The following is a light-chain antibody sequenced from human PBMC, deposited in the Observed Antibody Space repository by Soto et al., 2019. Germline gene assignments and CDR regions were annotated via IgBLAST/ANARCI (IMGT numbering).Light chain of an antibody. J-gene: IGLJ2*01. Sequence: QLVLTQPPSASASLGASVKLTCTLSSGHSSYAIAWHQKQPEKGPRSLMDLNNDGSHTTGDGIPDRFSGSSSGAARYLIISSLPSEDADDYYCQTWGTCSQVFGGGTKLTVL. V-gene: IGLV4-69*01. CDR2: LNNDGSH. CDR3: QTWGTCSQV. CDR1: SGHSSYA.